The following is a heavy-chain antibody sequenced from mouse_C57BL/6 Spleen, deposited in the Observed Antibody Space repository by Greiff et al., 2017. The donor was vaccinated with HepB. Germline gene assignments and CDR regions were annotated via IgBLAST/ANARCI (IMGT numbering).Heavy chain of an antibody. Sequence: VQLKESGEGLVKPGGSLKLSCAASGFTFSSYAMSWVRQTPEQRLEWVAYISSGGDYIYYADTVKGRFTISRDNARNTLYLQMSSLTSEDTAMYYCTRDRGDGYDVVCAYWGQGARVTVSA. J-gene: IGHJ3*01. CDR3: TRDRGDGYDVVCAY. D-gene: IGHD2-2*01. CDR2: ISSGGDYI. CDR1: GFTFSSYA. V-gene: IGHV5-9-1*02.